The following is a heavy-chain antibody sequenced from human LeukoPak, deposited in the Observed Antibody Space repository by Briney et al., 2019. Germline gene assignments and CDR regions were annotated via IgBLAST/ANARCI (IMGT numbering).Heavy chain of an antibody. V-gene: IGHV1-18*01. D-gene: IGHD1-26*01. CDR3: ATADKWEPLDY. J-gene: IGHJ4*02. Sequence: ASVKVSCKASGYTFTSYGISWVRQAPGQGLEWMGWISAYNGNTNYAQKLQGRVTMTTDTSTDTAYMELRSLRPEDTAVYYCATADKWEPLDYWGQGTLVTVSS. CDR2: ISAYNGNT. CDR1: GYTFTSYG.